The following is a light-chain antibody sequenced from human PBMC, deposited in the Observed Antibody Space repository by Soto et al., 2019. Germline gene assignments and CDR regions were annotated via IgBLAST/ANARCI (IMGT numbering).Light chain of an antibody. Sequence: DIQMNQSPSTLSASVEDRVTITCRASQSISSWLAWYQQKPGKAPKLLIYDASSLESGVPSRFSGSGSGTEFTLTISSLQPDDFATYYCQQYNSYSSWTFGQGTKVDIK. CDR3: QQYNSYSSWT. CDR1: QSISSW. J-gene: IGKJ1*01. V-gene: IGKV1-5*01. CDR2: DAS.